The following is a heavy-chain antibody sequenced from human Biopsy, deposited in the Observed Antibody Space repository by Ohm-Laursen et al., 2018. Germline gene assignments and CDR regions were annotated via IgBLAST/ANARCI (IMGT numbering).Heavy chain of an antibody. J-gene: IGHJ6*02. CDR1: GGSISSDW. D-gene: IGHD1-20*01. CDR3: ARVDRYNFDHYIMDA. V-gene: IGHV4-59*01. CDR2: IYYSGRP. Sequence: SETLSLTCTVSGGSISSDWWSWIRQTPGKGLEWIAYIYYSGRPNYNPSLKGRVVISVDRSRNQSFLKLTSATAADTAIYYCARVDRYNFDHYIMDAWGRGTTVTVSS.